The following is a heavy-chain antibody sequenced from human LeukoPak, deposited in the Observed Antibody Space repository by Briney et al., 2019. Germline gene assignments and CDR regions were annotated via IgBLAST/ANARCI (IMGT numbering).Heavy chain of an antibody. Sequence: GGSLRLSCAAPGFTFSDYYMSWICQAPGKGLERVSYISSSGSTTYYADSVKGRFTISRDNAKNSLYLQMNSLRAEDTAVYYCARDHEQWLSTYYCYYGMDVWGQGTTVTVSS. D-gene: IGHD6-19*01. CDR1: GFTFSDYY. CDR2: ISSSGSTT. CDR3: ARDHEQWLSTYYCYYGMDV. V-gene: IGHV3-11*01. J-gene: IGHJ6*02.